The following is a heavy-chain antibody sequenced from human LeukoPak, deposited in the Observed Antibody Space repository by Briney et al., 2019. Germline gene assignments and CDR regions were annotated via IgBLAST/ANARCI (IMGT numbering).Heavy chain of an antibody. CDR2: IYSGGST. J-gene: IGHJ6*02. CDR3: ARGWAYDFWSGYYYGMDV. CDR1: GFTVSSNY. Sequence: GGSLRLSCAASGFTVSSNYMSWVRRAPGKGLEWVSVIYSGGSTYYADSVKGRFTISRDNSKNTLYLQMNSLRAEDTAVYYCARGWAYDFWSGYYYGMDVWGQGTTVTVSS. V-gene: IGHV3-66*01. D-gene: IGHD3-3*01.